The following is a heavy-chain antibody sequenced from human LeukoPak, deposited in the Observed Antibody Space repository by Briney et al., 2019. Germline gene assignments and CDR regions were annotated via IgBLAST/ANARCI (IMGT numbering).Heavy chain of an antibody. D-gene: IGHD3-9*01. CDR2: ISGTGGST. CDR1: GFTFSSYA. J-gene: IGHJ4*02. CDR3: AKGTQYYDILDY. V-gene: IGHV3-23*01. Sequence: QTGGSLRLSCAASGFTFSSYAVSWVRQAPGKGLECVSTISGTGGSTNYADSVKGRFAISRDNSKNTLYLQMNSLRAEDTAIYYCAKGTQYYDILDYWGQGTLVTVSS.